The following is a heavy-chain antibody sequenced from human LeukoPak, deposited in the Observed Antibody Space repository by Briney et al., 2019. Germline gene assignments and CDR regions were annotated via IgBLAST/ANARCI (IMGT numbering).Heavy chain of an antibody. CDR1: GYSFTNYW. Sequence: AGESLKISCKGFGYSFTNYWSGWVRQMPGKGLQWMGIIYPGDSDTRYSPSFQGQVTISADKSISTAYLQWSSLKASDTAMYYCARPEAAGTTTAFDYWGQRTLVTVSS. CDR2: IYPGDSDT. J-gene: IGHJ4*02. D-gene: IGHD6-13*01. CDR3: ARPEAAGTTTAFDY. V-gene: IGHV5-51*01.